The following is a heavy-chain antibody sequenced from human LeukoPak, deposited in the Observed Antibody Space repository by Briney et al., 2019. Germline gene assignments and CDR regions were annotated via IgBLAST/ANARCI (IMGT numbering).Heavy chain of an antibody. CDR3: ATGAGCGY. J-gene: IGHJ4*02. CDR2: IKQDGSER. CDR1: GFSFSSYW. D-gene: IGHD6-19*01. V-gene: IGHV3-7*03. Sequence: GGSLRLSCAASGFSFSSYWMTWVRQAPGKGLEWVANIKQDGSERNYVDSVKGRFTISRDNAKNSLYLQMNTLRDEDTAVYYCATGAGCGYWGQGTLVTVSS.